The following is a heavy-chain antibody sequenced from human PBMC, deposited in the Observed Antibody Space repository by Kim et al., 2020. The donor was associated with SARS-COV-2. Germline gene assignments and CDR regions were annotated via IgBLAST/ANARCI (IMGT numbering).Heavy chain of an antibody. V-gene: IGHV1-69*13. Sequence: SVKVSCKASGGTFSSYAISWVRQAPGQGLEWMGGIIPIFGTANYAQKFQGRVTITADVSTSTAYMELSSLRSEDTAVYYCARDYQYYYYGMDVWGQGTTVTVSS. CDR2: IIPIFGTA. J-gene: IGHJ6*02. CDR1: GGTFSSYA. CDR3: ARDYQYYYYGMDV. D-gene: IGHD2-2*01.